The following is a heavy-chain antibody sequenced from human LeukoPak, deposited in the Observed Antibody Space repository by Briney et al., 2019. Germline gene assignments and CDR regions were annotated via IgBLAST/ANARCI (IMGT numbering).Heavy chain of an antibody. V-gene: IGHV3-21*01. Sequence: GGSLRLSCAASGFTFSSYNMNWVRQAPGKGLEWVSSISTSSSNIYYADSVKGRFTISRDNAENSLYPQMNSLRAEDTAVYYWARPPTARLLSSYSQHWGKGTLVTVSS. CDR1: GFTFSSYN. CDR3: ARPPTARLLSSYSQH. D-gene: IGHD2-2*01. J-gene: IGHJ1*01. CDR2: ISTSSSNI.